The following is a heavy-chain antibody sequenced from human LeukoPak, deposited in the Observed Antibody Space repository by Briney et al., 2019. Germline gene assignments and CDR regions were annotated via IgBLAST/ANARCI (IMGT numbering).Heavy chain of an antibody. CDR3: ARSIAVAENAFDI. V-gene: IGHV3-11*04. J-gene: IGHJ3*02. Sequence: GGSLRLSCAASGFTFSDYYMSWIRQAPGKGLEWVSYISSSGSTIYYADSVKGRFTISRDNSKNRLYLKMNSLRAEDTAVYYCARSIAVAENAFDIWGQGTMVTVSS. D-gene: IGHD6-19*01. CDR1: GFTFSDYY. CDR2: ISSSGSTI.